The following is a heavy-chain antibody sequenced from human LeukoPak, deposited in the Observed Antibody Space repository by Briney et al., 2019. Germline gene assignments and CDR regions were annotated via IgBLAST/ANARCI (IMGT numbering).Heavy chain of an antibody. CDR3: ARAVYCSGGGCFWYFDL. CDR2: IKQDGSEK. D-gene: IGHD2-15*01. J-gene: IGHJ2*01. Sequence: GGSLRLSCAASGFTFSSYWMNWVRQAPGKGLEWVANIKQDGSEKYYVDSVKGRFTISRDNAKKSLYLQMNSLRAEDTAVYYCARAVYCSGGGCFWYFDLWGRGTLVTVSS. V-gene: IGHV3-7*01. CDR1: GFTFSSYW.